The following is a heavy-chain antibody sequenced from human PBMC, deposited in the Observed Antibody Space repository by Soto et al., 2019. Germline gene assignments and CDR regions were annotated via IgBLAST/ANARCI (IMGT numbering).Heavy chain of an antibody. CDR2: ISWNSGSI. CDR3: ARAGANYHFWSGGGRSVDWYFDL. J-gene: IGHJ2*01. V-gene: IGHV3-9*01. Sequence: EVQLVESGGGLVQPGRSLRLSCAASGFTFDDYAMHWVRQAPGKGLEWVSGISWNSGSIGYADSVKGRFTISRDNCKHSLYLQMNSLRAEDTALYYGARAGANYHFWSGGGRSVDWYFDLWGRGTRFTVSS. CDR1: GFTFDDYA. D-gene: IGHD3-3*01.